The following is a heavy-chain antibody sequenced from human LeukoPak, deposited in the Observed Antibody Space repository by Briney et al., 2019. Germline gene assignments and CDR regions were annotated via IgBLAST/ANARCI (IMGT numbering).Heavy chain of an antibody. Sequence: GGSLRLSGAASGFTLSTNWLSWGGQGPGKGRWWMTNITKDGREQYYVPSVKGRFTTSRAHAKNSLYLQMNSLRAEDTAVYYCAGRGFYFDICGQGTMVTVSS. CDR3: AGRGFYFDI. D-gene: IGHD2/OR15-2a*01. CDR2: ITKDGREQ. V-gene: IGHV3-7*04. CDR1: GFTLSTNW. J-gene: IGHJ3*02.